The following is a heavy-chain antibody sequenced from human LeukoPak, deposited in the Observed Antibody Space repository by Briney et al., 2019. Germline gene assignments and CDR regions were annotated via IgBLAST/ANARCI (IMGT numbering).Heavy chain of an antibody. CDR3: VRGIVVVAQLGYYFYYMDV. Sequence: SSETLSLTCTVSGGSISSYYWSWIRQPPGKGLEWIGYIYYSGSTNYKPSLKSRVTISVDTSKNQFSLKLNSVTAADTAVYYCVRGIVVVAQLGYYFYYMDVWGKGTTVTISS. D-gene: IGHD2-15*01. CDR2: IYYSGST. CDR1: GGSISSYY. V-gene: IGHV4-59*08. J-gene: IGHJ6*03.